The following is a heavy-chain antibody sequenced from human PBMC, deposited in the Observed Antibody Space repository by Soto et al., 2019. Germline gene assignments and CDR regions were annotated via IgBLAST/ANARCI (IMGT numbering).Heavy chain of an antibody. J-gene: IGHJ6*03. CDR1: GFTFSSYW. CDR2: IKQDGSEK. D-gene: IGHD2-15*01. V-gene: IGHV3-7*01. Sequence: GGSLRLPCAASGFTFSSYWMSWVRQAPGKGLEWVANIKQDGSEKYYVDSVKGRFTISRDNAKNSLYLQMNSLRAEDTAVYYCAREGGSSTYYYYYYMDVWGKGTTVTVSS. CDR3: AREGGSSTYYYYYYMDV.